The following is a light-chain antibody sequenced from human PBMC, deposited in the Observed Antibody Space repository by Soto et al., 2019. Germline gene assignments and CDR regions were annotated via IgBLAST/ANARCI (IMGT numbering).Light chain of an antibody. CDR1: SSDVGSYNR. CDR3: SSYTSSSTLV. V-gene: IGLV2-18*02. J-gene: IGLJ2*01. Sequence: QSALTQPPSVSGSPGQSVTISCTGTSSDVGSYNRVSWYQQPPGTAPKLMIYEVRNRPSGVPDRFSGSKSGNTASLTISGLQAEYEADYYCSSYTSSSTLVFGGGTKVTVL. CDR2: EVR.